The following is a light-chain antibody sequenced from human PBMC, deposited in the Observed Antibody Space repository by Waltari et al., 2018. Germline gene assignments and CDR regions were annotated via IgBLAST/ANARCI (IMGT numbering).Light chain of an antibody. CDR3: SSYVGSNNPV. J-gene: IGLJ2*01. CDR2: EVS. CDR1: SSDLGGYDF. V-gene: IGLV2-8*01. Sequence: QSALTQPPSASGSPGQSVTISCTGTSSDLGGYDFVSWYQPHPGQAPKLMIYEVSKRPSWVPGLFSGSKSGNTASLTVSGLQAEDEADYYCSSYVGSNNPVFGGGTKLTVL.